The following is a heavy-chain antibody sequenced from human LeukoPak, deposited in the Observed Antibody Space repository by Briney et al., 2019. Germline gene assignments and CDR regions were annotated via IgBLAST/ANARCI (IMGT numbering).Heavy chain of an antibody. V-gene: IGHV3-9*03. CDR1: GFTFDDYA. J-gene: IGHJ4*02. Sequence: GRSLRLSCAASGFTFDDYAMHWVRQAPGKGLEWVSGISWNSGSIGYADSVKGRFTISRDNAKNSLYLQMNSLRAEDMALYYCAKDDDSSGYQSLVIDYWGQGTLVTVSS. D-gene: IGHD3-22*01. CDR2: ISWNSGSI. CDR3: AKDDDSSGYQSLVIDY.